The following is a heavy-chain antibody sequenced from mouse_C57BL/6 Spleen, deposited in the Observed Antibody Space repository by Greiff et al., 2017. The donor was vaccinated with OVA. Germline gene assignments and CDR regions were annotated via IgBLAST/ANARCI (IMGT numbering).Heavy chain of an antibody. CDR2: IRNKANNHAT. CDR3: APFYYYGSSFSWFAY. CDR1: GFTFSDAW. Sequence: EVMLVESGGGLVQPGGSMKLSCAASGFTFSDAWMDWVRQSPEKGLEWVAEIRNKANNHATYYAESVKGRFTISRDDSKSSVYLLMSSLRAEDTGIYYCAPFYYYGSSFSWFAYWGQRTLVTVSA. D-gene: IGHD1-1*01. J-gene: IGHJ3*01. V-gene: IGHV6-6*01.